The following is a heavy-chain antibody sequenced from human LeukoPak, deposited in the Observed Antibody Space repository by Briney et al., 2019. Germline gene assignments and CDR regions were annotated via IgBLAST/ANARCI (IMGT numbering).Heavy chain of an antibody. V-gene: IGHV3-74*01. J-gene: IGHJ4*02. D-gene: IGHD3-22*01. CDR2: INSDGSST. Sequence: GGSLRLSCAASGFTFSSYWMHWVRQAPGKGLVWVSRINSDGSSTSYADSVKGRFTISRDNAKNTLYLQMNSLRAEDTAVYYCARPPYSSGYYRNAFDYWGQGTLVTVSS. CDR3: ARPPYSSGYYRNAFDY. CDR1: GFTFSSYW.